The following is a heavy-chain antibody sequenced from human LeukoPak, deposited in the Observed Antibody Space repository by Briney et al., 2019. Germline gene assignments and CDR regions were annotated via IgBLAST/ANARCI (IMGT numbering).Heavy chain of an antibody. D-gene: IGHD3-22*01. CDR2: INPNSGGT. Sequence: ASVKVSCKASGYTFTDYYMHWVRQAPGQGLEWMGRINPNSGGTSYAQKFQGRVTMTRDTSISTAYMELSRLRSDDTAVYYCAARHSSGYYRYFDYWGQGTLVTVSS. CDR1: GYTFTDYY. CDR3: AARHSSGYYRYFDY. J-gene: IGHJ4*02. V-gene: IGHV1-2*06.